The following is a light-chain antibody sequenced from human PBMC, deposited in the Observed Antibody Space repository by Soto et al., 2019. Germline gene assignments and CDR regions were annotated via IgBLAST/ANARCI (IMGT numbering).Light chain of an antibody. Sequence: DIQMTQSPSSVSASVGDRVTITCRASQGISSWLAWYQHKPGRAPKLLIYAASTLQSGVPSRFSGSASGTDCARTISSLQPEDFATDYCQQANSFPHLFGPGTKVDIK. J-gene: IGKJ3*01. CDR3: QQANSFPHL. CDR2: AAS. CDR1: QGISSW. V-gene: IGKV1D-12*01.